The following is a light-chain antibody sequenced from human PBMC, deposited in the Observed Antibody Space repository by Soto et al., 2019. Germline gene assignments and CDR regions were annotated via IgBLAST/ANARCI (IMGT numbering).Light chain of an antibody. V-gene: IGKV1-39*01. CDR3: QQSYSIPLT. J-gene: IGKJ1*01. Sequence: DIQMTQYPSSLSASVGDRVTITCRASQSTRTYLNWYQQKPGKAPNLLIYGASNLQSGVPSRFSASGSGTDFTLTISNLQPGDFATYYCQQSYSIPLTFGQGTKVEIK. CDR2: GAS. CDR1: QSTRTY.